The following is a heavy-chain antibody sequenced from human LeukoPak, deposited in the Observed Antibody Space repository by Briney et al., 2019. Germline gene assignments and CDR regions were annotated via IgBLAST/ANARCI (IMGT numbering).Heavy chain of an antibody. CDR1: GGTFSSYA. J-gene: IGHJ6*02. D-gene: IGHD5-18*01. Sequence: GASVKVSCKASGGTFSSYAISWVRQAPGQGLEWMGGIIPIFGTANYAQKLQGRVTMTTDTSTSTAYMELRSLRSDDTAVYYCARDLDVWGTAMAYYGMDVWGQGTTVTVSS. CDR3: ARDLDVWGTAMAYYGMDV. CDR2: IIPIFGTA. V-gene: IGHV1-69*05.